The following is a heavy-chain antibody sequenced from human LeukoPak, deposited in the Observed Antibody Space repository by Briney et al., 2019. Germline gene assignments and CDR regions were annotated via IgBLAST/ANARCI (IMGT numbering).Heavy chain of an antibody. CDR1: GFTVSSNY. D-gene: IGHD2-2*01. CDR3: ARDDCSSSSCLTY. J-gene: IGHJ4*02. CDR2: IYSGGST. Sequence: PGGSLRLSCAASGFTVSSNYMSWVRQAPGKGLEWVSVIYSGGSTYYADSVKGRFTISRDNSKNTLYLQMNSLRAEDTAVYYCARDDCSSSSCLTYWGQGTLVTVSS. V-gene: IGHV3-53*01.